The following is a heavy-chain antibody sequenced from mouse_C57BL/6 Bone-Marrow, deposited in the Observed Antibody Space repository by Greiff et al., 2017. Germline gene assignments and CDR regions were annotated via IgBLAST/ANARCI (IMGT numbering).Heavy chain of an antibody. CDR1: GFSFNTYA. V-gene: IGHV10-1*01. J-gene: IGHJ3*01. CDR2: IRSKSNNYAT. CDR3: VRHLYYGNWGFAY. Sequence: GGGLVQPKGSLKLSCAASGFSFNTYAMNWVRQAPGKGLEWVARIRSKSNNYATYYADSVKDRFTIYRDDSESMLYLQMNNLKTEDTAMYYCVRHLYYGNWGFAYWGQGTLVTVSA. D-gene: IGHD2-1*01.